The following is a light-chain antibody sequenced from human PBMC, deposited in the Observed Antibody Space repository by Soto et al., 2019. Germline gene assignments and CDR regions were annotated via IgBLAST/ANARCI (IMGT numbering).Light chain of an antibody. CDR3: ATWDDSLSGVL. J-gene: IGLJ2*01. CDR2: RNN. Sequence: QSVLTQPPSASGTPGQRVTISCSGSSSNIGRNYVYWYQQLPGTAPKLLMYRNNQRPSGVPDRFSGSKSGTSASLAISGLRSEAEADYHCATWDDSLSGVLFGGGTKLTVL. CDR1: SSNIGRNY. V-gene: IGLV1-47*01.